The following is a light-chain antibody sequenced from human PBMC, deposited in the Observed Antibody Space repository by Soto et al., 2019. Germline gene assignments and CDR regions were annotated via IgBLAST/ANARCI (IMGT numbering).Light chain of an antibody. CDR1: QSVSSN. CDR3: QQYNNWWT. CDR2: GAS. J-gene: IGKJ1*01. V-gene: IGKV3-15*01. Sequence: EIVMTQSPATLSVSPGERATLSCRASQSVSSNLAWYQQKPGQAPRLLIYGASTRATGIPARFSGSGSGTEFTLTISSLQSEDFAVYYCQQYNNWWTFGQGTKVKIK.